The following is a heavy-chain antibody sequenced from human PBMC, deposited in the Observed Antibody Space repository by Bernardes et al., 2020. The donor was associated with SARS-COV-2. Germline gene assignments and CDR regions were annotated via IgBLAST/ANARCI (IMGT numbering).Heavy chain of an antibody. CDR2: IYSGGST. CDR3: AREGNYYDSSGYIY. D-gene: IGHD3-22*01. J-gene: IGHJ4*02. Sequence: GGSLRLSCAASGFTVSSNYMSWVRQAPGKGLEWVSVIYSGGSTYYADSVKGRFTISRDNSKNTLYLQMNSLRAEDTAVYYCAREGNYYDSSGYIYWGQGTLVTVSS. CDR1: GFTVSSNY. V-gene: IGHV3-53*01.